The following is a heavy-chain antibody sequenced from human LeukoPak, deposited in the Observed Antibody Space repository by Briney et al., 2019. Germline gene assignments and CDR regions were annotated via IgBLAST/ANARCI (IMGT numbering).Heavy chain of an antibody. CDR1: GGSISTSTYY. J-gene: IGHJ4*02. D-gene: IGHD1-26*01. CDR2: IYYSGST. V-gene: IGHV4-39*07. Sequence: SSETLSLTCTVSGGSISTSTYYWGWIRQPPGKGLEWIGSIYYSGSTYYNPSLKSRVTISVDTSKNQFSLKLSSVTAADTAVYYCARAGWELPADFDYWGQGTLVTVSS. CDR3: ARAGWELPADFDY.